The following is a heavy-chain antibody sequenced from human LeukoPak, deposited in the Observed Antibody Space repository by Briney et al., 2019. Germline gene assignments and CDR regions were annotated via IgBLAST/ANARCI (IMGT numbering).Heavy chain of an antibody. D-gene: IGHD2-15*01. CDR3: ARTRISGWFDP. J-gene: IGHJ5*02. CDR2: IYYSGST. Sequence: PSETLSLTCTVSGGSISSYYWSWIRQPPGKGLEWIGYIYYSGSTNYSPSLKSRVTISVDTSKNQFSLKLSSVTAADTAVYYCARTRISGWFDPWGQGTLVTVSS. CDR1: GGSISSYY. V-gene: IGHV4-59*08.